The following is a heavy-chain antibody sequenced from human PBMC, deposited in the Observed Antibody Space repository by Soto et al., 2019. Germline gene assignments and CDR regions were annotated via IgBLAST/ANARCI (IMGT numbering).Heavy chain of an antibody. J-gene: IGHJ6*02. V-gene: IGHV3-74*01. D-gene: IGHD3-16*01. Sequence: GGSLRLSCSASGFTFSRYWMHWVRQAPGKGLVWVSRISSYGSETHYADSVKSRFTISRDNAKNTLYLQMKSLRADDTAVYYCASNYAYAEGYYWYGIDVWGQGTTVTVSS. CDR3: ASNYAYAEGYYWYGIDV. CDR1: GFTFSRYW. CDR2: ISSYGSET.